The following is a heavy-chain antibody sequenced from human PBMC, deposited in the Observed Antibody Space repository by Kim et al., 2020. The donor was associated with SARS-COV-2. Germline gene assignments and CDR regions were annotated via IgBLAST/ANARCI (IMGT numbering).Heavy chain of an antibody. CDR2: IYYSGST. J-gene: IGHJ5*02. CDR1: GGSISSYY. Sequence: SETLSLTCTVSGGSISSYYWSWIRQPPGKGLEWIGYIYYSGSTNYNPSLKSRVTISVDTSKNQFSLKLSSVTAADTAVYYCAKGVVTAIQGWFDPWGQRTLVTVSS. CDR3: AKGVVTAIQGWFDP. V-gene: IGHV4-59*01. D-gene: IGHD2-21*02.